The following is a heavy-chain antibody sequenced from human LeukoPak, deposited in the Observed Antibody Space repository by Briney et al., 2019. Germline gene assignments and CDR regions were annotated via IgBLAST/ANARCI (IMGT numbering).Heavy chain of an antibody. V-gene: IGHV3-30*02. CDR2: LQYDRTNV. Sequence: GGSLRLSCAASRFSFSSYGMHWVRQAPGKGLEWVAYLQYDRTNVQYADSVRGRFTISRDNSKHTLYLQMNSLRAEDTAVYFCARIYQDNSGYTWRYYYNYMDVWGKGTTVTISS. J-gene: IGHJ6*03. CDR3: ARIYQDNSGYTWRYYYNYMDV. D-gene: IGHD3-22*01. CDR1: RFSFSSYG.